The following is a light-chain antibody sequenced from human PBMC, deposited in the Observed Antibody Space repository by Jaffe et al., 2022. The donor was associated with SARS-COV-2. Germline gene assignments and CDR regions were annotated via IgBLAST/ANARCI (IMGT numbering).Light chain of an antibody. CDR2: DVN. J-gene: IGLJ2*01. Sequence: QSALTQPRSVSGSPGQSVTISCTGSSSDVGHYNYVSWYQQHPGKAPKLMIFDVNKRPSGVPDRFSGSKSGNTASLTISGLQAEDEADYYCCSYPDIREVFGGGTKLSVL. CDR3: CSYPDIREV. CDR1: SSDVGHYNY. V-gene: IGLV2-11*01.